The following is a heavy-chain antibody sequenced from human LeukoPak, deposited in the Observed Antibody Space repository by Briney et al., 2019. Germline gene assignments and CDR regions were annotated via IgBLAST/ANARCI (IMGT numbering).Heavy chain of an antibody. CDR2: ISSGSTYI. Sequence: PGGSLRLSCAASGFTFSSYGMSWVRQAPGKGLEWVSSISSGSTYIYYADSVKGRFTISRDNAKNSLYLQMNSLRAEDAAVYYCARIVNWNVDYWGQGTLVTVSS. V-gene: IGHV3-21*01. CDR1: GFTFSSYG. D-gene: IGHD1-1*01. CDR3: ARIVNWNVDY. J-gene: IGHJ4*02.